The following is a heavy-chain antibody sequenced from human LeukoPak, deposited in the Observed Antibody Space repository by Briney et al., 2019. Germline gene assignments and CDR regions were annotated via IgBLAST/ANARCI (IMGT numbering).Heavy chain of an antibody. CDR3: ARGVSFLEWLPQFKFDY. CDR1: GGSISSGPYY. J-gene: IGHJ4*02. D-gene: IGHD3-3*01. CDR2: IYTSGST. V-gene: IGHV4-61*02. Sequence: PSETLSLTFTVSGGSISSGPYYWSWIRQPAGKGLEWIGRIYTSGSTNYNPSLKSRVTISVDTSKNQFSLKLSSVSAADTAVYYCARGVSFLEWLPQFKFDYWGQGTLVTVSS.